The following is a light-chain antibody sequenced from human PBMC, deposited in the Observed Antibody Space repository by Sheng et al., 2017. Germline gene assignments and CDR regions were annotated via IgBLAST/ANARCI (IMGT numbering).Light chain of an antibody. CDR3: QQSDSMPWT. CDR1: QSVSTY. Sequence: DIQMTQSPSSLSASVGDRVTITCRASQSVSTYLNWYQQKPGKAPKLLIYAATSLESGVPSRFSGSGSGTDFTLTISSLHSEDFATYYCQQSDSMPWTFGQGTKVEMK. V-gene: IGKV1-39*01. CDR2: AAT. J-gene: IGKJ1*01.